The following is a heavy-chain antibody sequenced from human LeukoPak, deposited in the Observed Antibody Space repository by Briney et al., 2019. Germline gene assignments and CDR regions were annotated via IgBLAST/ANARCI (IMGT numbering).Heavy chain of an antibody. J-gene: IGHJ4*02. CDR2: IYYSGST. Sequence: SETLSLTCTVSGGSISSDYWTWIRQPPGKGLEWIGYIYYSGSTNYNPSLKSRVTMSVDTSKNQFSLKLTSVTAADSAVYYCAREGGFYRPLDYSGQGTLVTVSS. CDR3: AREGGFYRPLDY. D-gene: IGHD3-3*01. V-gene: IGHV4-59*01. CDR1: GGSISSDY.